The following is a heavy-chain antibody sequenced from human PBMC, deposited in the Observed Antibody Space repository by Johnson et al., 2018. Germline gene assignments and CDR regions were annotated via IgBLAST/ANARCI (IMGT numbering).Heavy chain of an antibody. CDR1: GFTFSSYA. D-gene: IGHD5-18*01. CDR2: ISGSGGST. CDR3: AKDREGYSWGSGYYYYMEV. Sequence: EVQLVESGGGLVQPGGSLRLSCAASGFTFSSYAMSWVRQAPGKGLEWVSAISGSGGSTYYADSVKGRFTISRDNSKNTLYLQRNSLRAEDTAVYYCAKDREGYSWGSGYYYYMEVWGKGTTVTVAS. J-gene: IGHJ6*03. V-gene: IGHV3-23*04.